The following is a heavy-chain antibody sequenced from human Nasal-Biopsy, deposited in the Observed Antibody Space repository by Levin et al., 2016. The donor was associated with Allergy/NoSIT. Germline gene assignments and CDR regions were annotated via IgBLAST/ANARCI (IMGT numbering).Heavy chain of an antibody. Sequence: ASVKVSCKASGYTFVGYYIHWVRQAPGQGLEWMGWINPNSGDTSYAQTFQGRVTMTSDTSISTAYMELSRLRSDDTAIYYCARAYCSSTSCYAGWFDPWGQGTLVTVSS. CDR1: GYTFVGYY. D-gene: IGHD2-2*01. V-gene: IGHV1-2*02. J-gene: IGHJ5*02. CDR2: INPNSGDT. CDR3: ARAYCSSTSCYAGWFDP.